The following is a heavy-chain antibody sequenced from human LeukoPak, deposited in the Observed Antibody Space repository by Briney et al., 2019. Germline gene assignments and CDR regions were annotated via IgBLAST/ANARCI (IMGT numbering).Heavy chain of an antibody. CDR3: ARRRYSGYDSLLMGPPIDY. J-gene: IGHJ4*02. CDR1: GGSFSGYY. D-gene: IGHD5-12*01. V-gene: IGHV4-34*01. CDR2: INHSGST. Sequence: SETLSLTCAVYGGSFSGYYWSWIRQPPGKGLEWIGEINHSGSTNYNPSLKSRVTISVDTSKNQFSLKLSSVTAADTAVYYCARRRYSGYDSLLMGPPIDYWGQGTLVTVSS.